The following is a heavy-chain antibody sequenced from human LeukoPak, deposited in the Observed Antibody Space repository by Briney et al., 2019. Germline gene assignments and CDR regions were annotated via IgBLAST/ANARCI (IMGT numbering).Heavy chain of an antibody. Sequence: ASVKVSCKASGYTFTSYYMHWVRQAPGQGLEWMGIINPSGGSTSYAQKFQGRVTMTRDTSTSTVYMELSSLRSEDTAVYYCATLITANAFDIWGQGTMVTVSS. CDR2: INPSGGST. CDR3: ATLITANAFDI. CDR1: GYTFTSYY. V-gene: IGHV1-46*01. J-gene: IGHJ3*02. D-gene: IGHD3-16*01.